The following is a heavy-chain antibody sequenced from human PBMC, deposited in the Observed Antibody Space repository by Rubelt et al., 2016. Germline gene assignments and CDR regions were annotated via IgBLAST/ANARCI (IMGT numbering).Heavy chain of an antibody. D-gene: IGHD1-1*01. CDR3: IRDESTANNLYGMDV. Sequence: GDSVGISCKASGYTFISHYIHWVRRAPGQGPEWMGIINPSGGNTNYAQKFQGRVTMTRDTSTGTVYMELSSLRSEDTAVYYCIRDESTANNLYGMDVWGQGTTVTVSS. J-gene: IGHJ6*02. CDR1: GYTFISHY. CDR2: INPSGGNT. V-gene: IGHV1-46*03.